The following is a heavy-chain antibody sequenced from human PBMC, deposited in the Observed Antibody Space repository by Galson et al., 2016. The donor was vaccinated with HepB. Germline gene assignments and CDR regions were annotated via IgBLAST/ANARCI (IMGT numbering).Heavy chain of an antibody. CDR1: GFTFNSYS. Sequence: SLRLSCAASGFTFNSYSMNWVRQAPGKGLEWVSCVSSSSSYIYYADSVKGRFTIFRDNAKNSLYLQMNSLRVEETAVYYCVREGRAVAGPTNYYYGMDVWGQGTTVTVSS. V-gene: IGHV3-21*01. J-gene: IGHJ6*02. CDR2: VSSSSSYI. CDR3: VREGRAVAGPTNYYYGMDV. D-gene: IGHD6-19*01.